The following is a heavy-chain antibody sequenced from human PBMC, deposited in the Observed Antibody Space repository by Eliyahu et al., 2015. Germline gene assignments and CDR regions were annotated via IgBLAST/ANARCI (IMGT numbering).Heavy chain of an antibody. Sequence: QVQLVESGGGVVQPGRSLRLSCAASGFTFNXHAMXWVRQAPGKGLEWVAVISNDGSNKYYVDSVKGRFIVSRDNSKNTLYLEMNSLRIEDTAIYYCAKDAPRAGAPKYFFDFWSQGTLVTVSS. D-gene: IGHD6-19*01. CDR1: GFTFNXHA. V-gene: IGHV3-30*18. CDR3: AKDAPRAGAPKYFFDF. J-gene: IGHJ4*02. CDR2: ISNDGSNK.